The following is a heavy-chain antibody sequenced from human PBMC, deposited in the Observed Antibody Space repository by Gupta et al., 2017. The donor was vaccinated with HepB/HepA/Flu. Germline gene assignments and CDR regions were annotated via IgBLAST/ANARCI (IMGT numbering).Heavy chain of an antibody. Sequence: EVHLVESEGGLVQPGGSLRLSCVASEFTFSNFLMSWVRQAPGKGLEWVANIKQDGSETHYVDSVKGRFAISRDNARNSLYLQMNFLRAEDTAVYYCARAWRYDFGSGQVDAFDIWGQGTMLTVSS. CDR2: IKQDGSET. CDR3: ARAWRYDFGSGQVDAFDI. V-gene: IGHV3-7*01. D-gene: IGHD3-3*01. J-gene: IGHJ3*02. CDR1: EFTFSNFL.